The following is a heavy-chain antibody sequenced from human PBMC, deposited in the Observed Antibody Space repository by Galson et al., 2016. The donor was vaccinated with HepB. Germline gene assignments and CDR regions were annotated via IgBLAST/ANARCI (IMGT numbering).Heavy chain of an antibody. D-gene: IGHD6-19*01. Sequence: SLRLSCAASGFTFASYTMSWIRQAPGKGLEWVSALSGNSDDSYYADSIMGRFTISRDNSKNTLYLQMNSLRAEDTAIYCCAKEIPVAGSPPFDYWGQGTLVTVSS. CDR3: AKEIPVAGSPPFDY. J-gene: IGHJ4*02. CDR2: LSGNSDDS. V-gene: IGHV3-23*01. CDR1: GFTFASYT.